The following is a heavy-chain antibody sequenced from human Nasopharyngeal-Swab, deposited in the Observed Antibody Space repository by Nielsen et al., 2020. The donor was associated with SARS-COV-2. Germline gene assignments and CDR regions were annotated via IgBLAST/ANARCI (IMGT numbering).Heavy chain of an antibody. J-gene: IGHJ6*02. CDR2: ISSSGSTI. V-gene: IGHV3-11*04. D-gene: IGHD2-2*01. CDR1: GFTFSDYY. CDR3: ASRDCSSTSCFVGLVAGYYYGMDV. Sequence: GGSLRLSCAASGFTFSDYYMSWIRQAPGKGLEWVSYISSSGSTIYYADSVKGRFTISRDNAKNSLYLQMNSLRAEDTAVYYCASRDCSSTSCFVGLVAGYYYGMDVWGQGTTVTVSS.